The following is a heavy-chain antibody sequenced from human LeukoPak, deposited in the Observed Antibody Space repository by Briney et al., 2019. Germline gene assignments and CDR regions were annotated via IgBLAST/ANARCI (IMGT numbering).Heavy chain of an antibody. D-gene: IGHD6-19*01. J-gene: IGHJ6*02. Sequence: GGSLRLSCAASGFTVRDSYMSWVRQAPGKRLEWLAFIYVSGTTFYAASVKGRFTISRDNSKNTVYFQMNSLRAEDTAVYYCAKREYSSGSYGMDVWGQGTRVTVPS. CDR3: AKREYSSGSYGMDV. CDR1: GFTVRDSY. CDR2: IYVSGTT. V-gene: IGHV3-53*01.